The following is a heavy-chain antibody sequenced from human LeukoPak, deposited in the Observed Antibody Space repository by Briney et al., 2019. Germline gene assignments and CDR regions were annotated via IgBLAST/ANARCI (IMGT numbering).Heavy chain of an antibody. CDR3: TKDGAGTYYGLDV. V-gene: IGHV3-23*01. CDR1: GFTFSSYA. J-gene: IGHJ6*02. CDR2: ISSDATYT. D-gene: IGHD6-19*01. Sequence: GGSLRLSCAASGFTFSSYAMTWVRQAPGKGLEWVSAISSDATYTYYADSVKSRFTISGDNSKNTLFLEMNSLRAEDTATYYCTKDGAGTYYGLDVWGQGTTVIVSS.